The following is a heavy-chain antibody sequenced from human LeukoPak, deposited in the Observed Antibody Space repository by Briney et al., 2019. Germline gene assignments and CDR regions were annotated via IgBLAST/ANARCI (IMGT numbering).Heavy chain of an antibody. CDR2: INSDGSST. CDR3: ARGLRGSPIDY. V-gene: IGHV3-74*01. Sequence: GGSLRLSCAASGFTFSSYAMSWVRQAPGKGLEWVSRINSDGSSTSYADSVKGRFTASRDNAKNTLYLQMNSLRAEDTAVYYCARGLRGSPIDYWGQGTLVTVSS. CDR1: GFTFSSYA. J-gene: IGHJ4*02. D-gene: IGHD3-16*01.